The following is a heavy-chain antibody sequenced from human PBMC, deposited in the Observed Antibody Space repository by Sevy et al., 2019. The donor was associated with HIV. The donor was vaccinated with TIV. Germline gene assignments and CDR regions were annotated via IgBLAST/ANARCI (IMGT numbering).Heavy chain of an antibody. CDR3: AKDPIKTHGDPNYYYYMDV. CDR2: ISGSGGST. CDR1: GFTFSSYA. J-gene: IGHJ6*03. Sequence: GGSLRLSCAASGFTFSSYAMSWVRQAPGKGLEWVSAISGSGGSTYYADSVKGRFTISRDNSKNTLYQQMNSLRAEDTAVYYCAKDPIKTHGDPNYYYYMDVWGKGTTVTVSS. D-gene: IGHD4-17*01. V-gene: IGHV3-23*01.